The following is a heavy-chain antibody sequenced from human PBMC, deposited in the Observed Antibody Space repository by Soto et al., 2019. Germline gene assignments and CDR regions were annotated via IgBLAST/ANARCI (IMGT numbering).Heavy chain of an antibody. D-gene: IGHD2-8*01. CDR1: GYSFTDYH. J-gene: IGHJ6*02. V-gene: IGHV1-2*04. CDR3: ARGDSTDCSNGVCSFFYNHDMDV. Sequence: ASVKVSCKASGYSFTDYHIHWARQAPGQGLEWLGRINPKSGGTSTAQKFQGWVTMTTDTSISTASMELTRLTSDDTAIYYCARGDSTDCSNGVCSFFYNHDMDVWGQGTTVTVSS. CDR2: INPKSGGT.